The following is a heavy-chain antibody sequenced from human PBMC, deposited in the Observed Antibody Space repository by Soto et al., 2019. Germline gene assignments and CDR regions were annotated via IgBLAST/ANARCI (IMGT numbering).Heavy chain of an antibody. J-gene: IGHJ5*02. Sequence: ASVKVSCKAFGYSFSTYGITWVRQAPGQGLEWMGWISAYNGDTNYAQILQGRVTMTTDTSTSTAYMELRSLRSDDTAVYYCAREDRTGTTGDQRPNPWGQGTLGTVSS. CDR2: ISAYNGDT. V-gene: IGHV1-18*01. CDR1: GYSFSTYG. CDR3: AREDRTGTTGDQRPNP. D-gene: IGHD1-7*01.